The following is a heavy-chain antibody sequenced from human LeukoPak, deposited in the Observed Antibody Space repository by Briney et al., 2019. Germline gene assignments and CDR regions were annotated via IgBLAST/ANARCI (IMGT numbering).Heavy chain of an antibody. J-gene: IGHJ5*02. Sequence: ASVKVSCKASGYTFTGYYMHWVRQAPGQGLEWMGWINPNSGGTNYAQKFQGRVTMTRDTSISTAYMELSRLRSDDTAVYYCARDLELVVVAAGTFDPWGQGTLVTVSS. CDR3: ARDLELVVVAAGTFDP. V-gene: IGHV1-2*02. D-gene: IGHD2-15*01. CDR2: INPNSGGT. CDR1: GYTFTGYY.